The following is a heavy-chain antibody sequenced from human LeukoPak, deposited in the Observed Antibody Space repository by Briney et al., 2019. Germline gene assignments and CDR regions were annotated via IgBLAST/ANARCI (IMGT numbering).Heavy chain of an antibody. Sequence: ASVKVSCKASGYTFTSYYMHWVRQAPGQGLERMGIINPSGGSTSYAQKFQGRVTMTRDTSTSTVYMELSSLRSEDTAVYYCARVLTPGITGTTTGAFDIWGQGTMVTVSS. D-gene: IGHD1-7*01. CDR2: INPSGGST. CDR3: ARVLTPGITGTTTGAFDI. J-gene: IGHJ3*02. V-gene: IGHV1-46*01. CDR1: GYTFTSYY.